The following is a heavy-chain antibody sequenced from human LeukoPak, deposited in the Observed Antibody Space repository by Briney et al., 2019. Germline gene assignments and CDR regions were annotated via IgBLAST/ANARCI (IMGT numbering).Heavy chain of an antibody. CDR3: AKDPARQRLWRRPGHFDY. V-gene: IGHV3-30*18. CDR1: GFTFSSYG. D-gene: IGHD3-16*01. Sequence: GRSLRLSCAASGFTFSSYGMHWVRQAPGKGLEWVAVISYDGSNKYYADSVNGRFTISRDNSKNTLYLQMNSLRAEDTAVYYCAKDPARQRLWRRPGHFDYWGQGTLVTVSS. CDR2: ISYDGSNK. J-gene: IGHJ4*02.